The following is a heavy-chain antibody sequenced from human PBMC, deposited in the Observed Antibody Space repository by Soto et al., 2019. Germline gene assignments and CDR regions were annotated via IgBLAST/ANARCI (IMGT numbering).Heavy chain of an antibody. D-gene: IGHD5-18*01. CDR2: ISSNGGST. CDR3: ARSTAMVPRGFDY. J-gene: IGHJ4*02. CDR1: GFTFSSYA. Sequence: GGSLRLSCAASGFTFSSYAMHWVRQAPGKGLEYVSAISSNGGSTYYADSVKGRFTISRDNSKNTLYLQMGSLRAEDMAVYYCARSTAMVPRGFDYWGQGTLVTVSS. V-gene: IGHV3-64*02.